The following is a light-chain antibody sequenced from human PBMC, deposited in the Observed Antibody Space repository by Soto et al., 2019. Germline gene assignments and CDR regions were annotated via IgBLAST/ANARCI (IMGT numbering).Light chain of an antibody. CDR1: SSDVGGYNY. J-gene: IGLJ1*01. CDR3: SSYTSSSTLVV. Sequence: QSALTQPASVSVSPGQSITISCTGTSSDVGGYNYVSWYQQHPGKAPKLMIYEVSNRPSGVSNRFSDSKSGNTASLTISGLQAEDEADYYCSSYTSSSTLVVFGTGTKVTVL. CDR2: EVS. V-gene: IGLV2-14*01.